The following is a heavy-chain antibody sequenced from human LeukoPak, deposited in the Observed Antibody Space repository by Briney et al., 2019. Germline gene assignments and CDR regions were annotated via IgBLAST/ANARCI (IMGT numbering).Heavy chain of an antibody. CDR3: ARAPIHYDILTGYCDY. V-gene: IGHV1-8*01. CDR1: GYTFTSYD. D-gene: IGHD3-9*01. CDR2: MNPNSGNT. Sequence: ASVKVSCKASGYTFTSYDINWVRQATGQGLEWMGWMNPNSGNTGYAQKFQGRVTMTRNTSISTAYMELSSLRSEDTAVYYCARAPIHYDILTGYCDYWGQGTLATVSS. J-gene: IGHJ4*02.